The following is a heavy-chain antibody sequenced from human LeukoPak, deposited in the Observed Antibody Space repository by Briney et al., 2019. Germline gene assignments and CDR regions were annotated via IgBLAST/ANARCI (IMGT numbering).Heavy chain of an antibody. Sequence: GASVKVSCKASAYTFTDYGISWVRQSPGQELEWMGWISAYNGNTNYAQKLQGRGTMTTDTSTTTAYLELRSLTSDDTAAYYCARGPVEQQLVADAFHIWGQGTMVTVSS. CDR1: AYTFTDYG. J-gene: IGHJ3*02. D-gene: IGHD6-13*01. CDR2: ISAYNGNT. V-gene: IGHV1-18*01. CDR3: ARGPVEQQLVADAFHI.